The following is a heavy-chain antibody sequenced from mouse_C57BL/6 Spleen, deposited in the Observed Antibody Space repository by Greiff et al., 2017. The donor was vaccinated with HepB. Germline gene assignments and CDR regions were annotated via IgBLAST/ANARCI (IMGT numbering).Heavy chain of an antibody. CDR1: GYTFTDYY. J-gene: IGHJ4*01. D-gene: IGHD1-1*01. CDR3: ARSGITTVVAGDAMDY. V-gene: IGHV1-26*01. Sequence: VQLQQSGPELVKPGASVKISCKASGYTFTDYYMNWVKQSHGKSLEWIGDINPNNGGTIYNQKFKGKATLTVDKSSSTAYMELRSLTSEDSAVYYCARSGITTVVAGDAMDYWGQGTSVTVSS. CDR2: INPNNGGT.